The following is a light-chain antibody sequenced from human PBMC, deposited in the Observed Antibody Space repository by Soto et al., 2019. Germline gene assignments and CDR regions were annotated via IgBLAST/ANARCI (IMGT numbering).Light chain of an antibody. Sequence: DIVMTQSPLSLPVTPGEPASISCRSSQGLLHSNGYTYLDWYLQKPGQTTQLLIYLGSNRASGVPDRFSGSGSGTDFTLKISRVEAEDVGVYYCMQALQTPTFGQGTKVEIK. CDR1: QGLLHSNGYTY. CDR2: LGS. J-gene: IGKJ1*01. V-gene: IGKV2-28*01. CDR3: MQALQTPT.